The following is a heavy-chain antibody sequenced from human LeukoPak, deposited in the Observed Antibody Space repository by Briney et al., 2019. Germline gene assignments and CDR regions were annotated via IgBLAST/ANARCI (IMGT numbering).Heavy chain of an antibody. Sequence: GGSLRLSCAASGFTFSSYSMNWVRQAPGKGLEWVSSISSSSSYIYYADSVKGRFTIPRDNAKNSLYLQMNSLRAEDTAVYYCARDPYYYDSSGYCWGQGTLVTVSS. V-gene: IGHV3-21*01. CDR3: ARDPYYYDSSGYC. CDR1: GFTFSSYS. J-gene: IGHJ4*02. CDR2: ISSSSSYI. D-gene: IGHD3-22*01.